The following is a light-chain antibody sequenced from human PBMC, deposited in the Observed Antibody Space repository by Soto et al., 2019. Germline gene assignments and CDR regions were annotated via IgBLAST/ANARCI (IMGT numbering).Light chain of an antibody. J-gene: IGKJ4*01. Sequence: DIQMTQSPSSLSASVGDRVTITCRPSQSIDNFLNWYQQKPGKAPNLLIYAASSLQSGVSSRFSGSGSGTVFTLTISSLEPEDFAVYYCQQRSNWPPSFGGGTKVDIK. CDR3: QQRSNWPPS. CDR2: AAS. CDR1: QSIDNF. V-gene: IGKV1-39*01.